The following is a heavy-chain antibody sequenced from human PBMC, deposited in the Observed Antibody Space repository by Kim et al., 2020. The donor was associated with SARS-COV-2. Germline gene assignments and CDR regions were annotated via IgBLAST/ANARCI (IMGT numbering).Heavy chain of an antibody. CDR3: ALTGNTAY. V-gene: IGHV3-74*01. Sequence: DGSSTSYADSVKGRFTISRDNAKNTLYLQMNSLRAEDTAMYYCALTGNTAYWGQGPLVTVSS. J-gene: IGHJ4*02. CDR2: DGSST. D-gene: IGHD1-7*01.